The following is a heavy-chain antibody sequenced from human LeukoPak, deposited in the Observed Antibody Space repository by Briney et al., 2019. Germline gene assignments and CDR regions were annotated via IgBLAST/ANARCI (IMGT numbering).Heavy chain of an antibody. D-gene: IGHD3-3*01. CDR1: GFSFSSYT. Sequence: GGSLRLSCAASGFSFSSYTMGWVRQAPGKGLEWVSAISGSGGSTYYADSVKGRFTISRDNSKNTLYLQMNSLRAEDTAVYYCAKAYYFGVALGDFDYWGQGTLVTVSS. CDR2: ISGSGGST. J-gene: IGHJ4*02. CDR3: AKAYYFGVALGDFDY. V-gene: IGHV3-23*01.